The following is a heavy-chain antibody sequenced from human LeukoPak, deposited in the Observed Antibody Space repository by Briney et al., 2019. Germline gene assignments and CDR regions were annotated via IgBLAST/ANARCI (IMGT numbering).Heavy chain of an antibody. V-gene: IGHV3-48*01. D-gene: IGHD3-3*01. CDR3: ASRFLEWPFDY. CDR1: GFTFSSYS. Sequence: GGSLRLSCAASGFTFSSYSMNWVRQAPGKGLEWVSYISSSSSTIYYADSVKGRFTISRDNAKNSLYLQMNSLRAEDTAVYYCASRFLEWPFDYWGQGTLVTVSS. J-gene: IGHJ4*02. CDR2: ISSSSSTI.